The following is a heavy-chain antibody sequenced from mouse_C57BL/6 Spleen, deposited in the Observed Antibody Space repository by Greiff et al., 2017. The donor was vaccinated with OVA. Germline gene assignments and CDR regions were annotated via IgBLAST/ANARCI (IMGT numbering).Heavy chain of an antibody. D-gene: IGHD1-1*01. V-gene: IGHV1-18*01. Sequence: VQLQQSGPELVKPGASVKIPCKASGYTFTDYNMDWVKQSHGKSLEWIGDINPNNGGTIYNQKFKGKATLTVDKSSSTAYMELRSLTSEDTAVYYGARDGSSYWSAMDYWGQGTSVTVSS. J-gene: IGHJ4*01. CDR3: ARDGSSYWSAMDY. CDR1: GYTFTDYN. CDR2: INPNNGGT.